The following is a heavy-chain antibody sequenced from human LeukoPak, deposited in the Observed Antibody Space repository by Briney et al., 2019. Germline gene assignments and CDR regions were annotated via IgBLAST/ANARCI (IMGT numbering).Heavy chain of an antibody. Sequence: AGGFLRLSCAASGLTFSSYAMSWVRQAPGKGLEWVSTIHSGRANTYYADSVKGRFTISRDDPKNTLYLQMNSLRAEDTAVYYCATHTIPKSYYFDYWGRGTLVTVSS. CDR2: IHSGRANT. V-gene: IGHV3-23*01. D-gene: IGHD2-2*01. CDR3: ATHTIPKSYYFDY. J-gene: IGHJ4*02. CDR1: GLTFSSYA.